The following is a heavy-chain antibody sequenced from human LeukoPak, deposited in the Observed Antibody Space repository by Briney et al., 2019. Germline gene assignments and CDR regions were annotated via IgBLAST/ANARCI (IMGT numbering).Heavy chain of an antibody. V-gene: IGHV4-59*08. CDR1: GGSISSCY. D-gene: IGHD3-10*01. CDR2: IYYSGST. Sequence: SETLSLTCTVSGGSISSCYWSWIRQPPGKGLEWIGYIYYSGSTKYNPSLKSRVTISVDTSKNQFSLKLSSVTAADTAVYYCGSGSYYFDYWGQGTLVTVST. J-gene: IGHJ4*02. CDR3: GSGSYYFDY.